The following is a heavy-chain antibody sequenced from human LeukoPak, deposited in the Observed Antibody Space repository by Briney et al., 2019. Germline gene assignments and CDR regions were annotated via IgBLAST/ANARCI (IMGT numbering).Heavy chain of an antibody. CDR1: GGSISSGDYY. CDR3: AREFAWEPLFN. V-gene: IGHV4-30-4*01. D-gene: IGHD1-26*01. J-gene: IGHJ4*02. Sequence: SETLSLTCTVSGGSISSGDYYWSWIRQPPGKGLEWIGYISYSGSTYYNPSLKSRVTMSVDTSKNQFSLKLSSVTAADTAVYYCAREFAWEPLFNWGQGTLVTVSS. CDR2: ISYSGST.